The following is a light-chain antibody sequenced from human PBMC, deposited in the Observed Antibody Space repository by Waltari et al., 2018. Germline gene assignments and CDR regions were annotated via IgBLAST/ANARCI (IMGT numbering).Light chain of an antibody. CDR1: SSDVGAYNF. CDR2: DVS. CDR3: SSFETNSASVI. Sequence: QSALTQPASVSGSPGQSITISCTGTSSDVGAYNFVSWYQHYPGKAPKIIICDVSNRPSGVSYRFSGSKSVNTASLPISGLQAEDEAVYYCSSFETNSASVIFGGGTMVTVL. V-gene: IGLV2-14*03. J-gene: IGLJ2*01.